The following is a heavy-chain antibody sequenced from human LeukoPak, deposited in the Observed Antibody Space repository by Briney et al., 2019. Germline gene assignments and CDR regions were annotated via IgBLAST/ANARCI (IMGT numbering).Heavy chain of an antibody. V-gene: IGHV4-31*03. CDR2: IYYSGTT. Sequence: PSETLSLTCTVSGGSINNDGHYWSWIRQHPGKGLEWIGYIYYSGTTYYNPSLKSRVTISVGTSKNQFSLQLSSVTAAGTAVYYCARASRLGELSLGYWGQGTLVTVSS. CDR1: GGSINNDGHY. J-gene: IGHJ4*02. CDR3: ARASRLGELSLGY. D-gene: IGHD3-16*02.